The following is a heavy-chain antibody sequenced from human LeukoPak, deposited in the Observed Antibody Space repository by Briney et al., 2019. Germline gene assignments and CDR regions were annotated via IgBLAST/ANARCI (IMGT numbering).Heavy chain of an antibody. CDR2: ISTSGST. V-gene: IGHV4-4*09. J-gene: IGHJ4*02. Sequence: SETLSLTCAVYGGSFSDYFWGGIRQPPGKGLEGIGYISTSGSTNYNPSLKSRVSISLATSKNRFSLDLNFVTAADTAVYYCASHRSGYRYTFDYWGQGDLVTVSS. D-gene: IGHD3-22*01. CDR3: ASHRSGYRYTFDY. CDR1: GGSFSDYF.